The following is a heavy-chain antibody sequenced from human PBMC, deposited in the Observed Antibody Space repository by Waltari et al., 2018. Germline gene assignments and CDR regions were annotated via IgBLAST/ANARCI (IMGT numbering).Heavy chain of an antibody. V-gene: IGHV4-59*01. CDR1: GGSFSSYY. Sequence: QVQLQASGPGLVKPSETLSLTCPVSGGSFSSYYWSWLRQPPGKGLEWIGYIYYSGSTNYNPSLKSRVTISVDTSKNQFSLKLSSVTAADTAVYYCARDLEGNYGYWYFDLWGRGTLVTVSS. D-gene: IGHD1-7*01. J-gene: IGHJ2*01. CDR2: IYYSGST. CDR3: ARDLEGNYGYWYFDL.